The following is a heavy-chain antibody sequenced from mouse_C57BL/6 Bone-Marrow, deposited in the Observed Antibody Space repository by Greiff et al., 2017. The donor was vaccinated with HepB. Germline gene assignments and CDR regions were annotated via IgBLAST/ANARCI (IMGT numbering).Heavy chain of an antibody. J-gene: IGHJ2*01. V-gene: IGHV1-55*01. CDR2: IYPGSGST. CDR1: GYTFTSYW. Sequence: VQLQQPGAELVKPGASVKMSCKASGYTFTSYWITWVKQRPGQGLEWIGDIYPGSGSTNYNEKFKSKATLTVDTSSSTAYMQLSSLTSEDSAVYYCARGEYYYGSSYHFDYWGQGTTLTVSS. CDR3: ARGEYYYGSSYHFDY. D-gene: IGHD1-1*01.